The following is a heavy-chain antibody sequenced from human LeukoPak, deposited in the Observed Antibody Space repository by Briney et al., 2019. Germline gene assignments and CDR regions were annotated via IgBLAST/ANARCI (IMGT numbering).Heavy chain of an antibody. D-gene: IGHD2-2*01. CDR3: ARMWGQLLTNAFDI. Sequence: PGGSLRHSCAASGFTFSSYSMNWVRQAPGKGLEWVSSISSSSSYIYYADSVKGRFTISRDNAKNSLYLQMNSLRAEDTAVYYCARMWGQLLTNAFDIWGQGTMVTVSS. CDR2: ISSSSSYI. V-gene: IGHV3-21*01. J-gene: IGHJ3*02. CDR1: GFTFSSYS.